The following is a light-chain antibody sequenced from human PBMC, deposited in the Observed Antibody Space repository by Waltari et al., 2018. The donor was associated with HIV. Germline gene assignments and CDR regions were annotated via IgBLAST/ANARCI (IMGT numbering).Light chain of an antibody. CDR2: MTS. CDR1: QDIDKW. V-gene: IGKV1-5*03. J-gene: IGKJ2*01. CDR3: QQYSTHYA. Sequence: IQMTQSPSNLSASVGDTVLLTCRASQDIDKWLAWYHQKPGRAPKLLISMTSVLESGGPSRCRGSGSGTTFTLTITGLQPDDIGTYFCQQYSTHYAFGQGTRVE.